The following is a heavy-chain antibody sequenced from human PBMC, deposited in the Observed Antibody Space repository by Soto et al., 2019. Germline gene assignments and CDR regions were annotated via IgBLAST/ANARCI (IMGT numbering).Heavy chain of an antibody. Sequence: SSETLSLTCTVSGGSISSSSYYWGWIRQPPGKGLEWIGSIYYSGSTYYNPSLKSRVTISVDTSKNQFSLKLSSVTAADTAVYYCARQRAEITIFGVVINSYGMDVWGQGTTVTVSS. CDR2: IYYSGST. CDR1: GGSISSSSYY. CDR3: ARQRAEITIFGVVINSYGMDV. V-gene: IGHV4-39*01. D-gene: IGHD3-3*01. J-gene: IGHJ6*02.